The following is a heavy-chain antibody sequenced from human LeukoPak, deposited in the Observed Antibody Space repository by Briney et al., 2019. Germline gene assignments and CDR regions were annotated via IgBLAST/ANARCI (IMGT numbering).Heavy chain of an antibody. CDR1: GGSISSSNYY. CDR3: ARGVTMIVVVIHDWYFDL. Sequence: SETLSLTCTVSGGSISSSNYYWAWIRQPPGKGLECIGSIYYSGSTYYNPSLKSRVTISVDTSKNQFSLKLTSVTAADTAVYYCARGVTMIVVVIHDWYFDLWGRGTLVTVSS. CDR2: IYYSGST. D-gene: IGHD3-22*01. V-gene: IGHV4-39*01. J-gene: IGHJ2*01.